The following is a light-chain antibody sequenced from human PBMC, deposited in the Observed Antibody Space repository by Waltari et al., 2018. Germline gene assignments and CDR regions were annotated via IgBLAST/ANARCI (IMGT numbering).Light chain of an antibody. CDR1: QSVLDNSNNRNY. CDR2: WAS. CDR3: QQYSALPYT. V-gene: IGKV4-1*01. J-gene: IGKJ2*01. Sequence: DIVMTQSPDSLSVSLGARATINCKSSQSVLDNSNNRNYLSWYQQKSGQPPKVLFYWASSRKSGVPDRFSASGSVANFTLTITSLQAEDVGLYYCQQYSALPYTFGQGTKLDVK.